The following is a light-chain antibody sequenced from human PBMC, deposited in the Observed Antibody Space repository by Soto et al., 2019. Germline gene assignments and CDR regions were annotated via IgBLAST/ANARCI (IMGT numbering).Light chain of an antibody. Sequence: QSALTQPASVSGSPGQSITISCTGTSSDVGGYNYVSWYQQHPGKAPKLMIYDVSNRPSGVSNRFSGSKSGNTASLTISGLQAEDEADYNCSSYTSSSTYVVFGGGTK. CDR3: SSYTSSSTYVV. CDR2: DVS. J-gene: IGLJ2*01. V-gene: IGLV2-14*01. CDR1: SSDVGGYNY.